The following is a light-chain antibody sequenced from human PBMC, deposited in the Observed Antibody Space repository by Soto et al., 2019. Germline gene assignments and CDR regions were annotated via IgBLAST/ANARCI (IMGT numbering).Light chain of an antibody. CDR1: SRDVGGYKY. J-gene: IGLJ1*01. V-gene: IGLV2-14*01. Sequence: QSVLTQPASVSGSPGQSITISCTGTSRDVGGYKYVSWYQQHPGKAPKLMIYEVSYRPSGVSNRLSGSKSGNTASLTISGLQAEDEADYYCSSYTSSSPCVFGTGTKVTVL. CDR3: SSYTSSSPCV. CDR2: EVS.